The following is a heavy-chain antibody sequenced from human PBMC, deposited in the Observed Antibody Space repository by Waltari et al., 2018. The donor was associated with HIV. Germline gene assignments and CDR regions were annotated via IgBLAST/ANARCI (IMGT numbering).Heavy chain of an antibody. V-gene: IGHV4-59*01. CDR2: IYYSGST. CDR1: GGSISSYY. J-gene: IGHJ2*01. CDR3: ARAVVDYGDYPSVGLFDL. Sequence: QVQLQESGPGLVKPSETLSLTCTVSGGSISSYYWSWLLPPPGTGLEWIGYIYYSGSTNYNPSLKSRVTISVDTSKNQFSLKLSSVTAADTAVYYCARAVVDYGDYPSVGLFDLWGRGTLVTVSS. D-gene: IGHD4-17*01.